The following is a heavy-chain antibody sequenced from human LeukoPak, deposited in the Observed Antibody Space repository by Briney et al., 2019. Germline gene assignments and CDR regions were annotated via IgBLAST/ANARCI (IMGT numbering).Heavy chain of an antibody. CDR3: ARAIGNYPVDY. V-gene: IGHV4-34*01. CDR2: INHSGST. J-gene: IGHJ4*02. D-gene: IGHD1-7*01. CDR1: GGSFSGYY. Sequence: PSETLSLTCAVYGGSFSGYYWSWIRQPPGKGLEWIGEINHSGSTNYNPSLKSRVTISVDTSKNQFSLKLSSVTAADTAVYYCARAIGNYPVDYWGQGTLVTVSS.